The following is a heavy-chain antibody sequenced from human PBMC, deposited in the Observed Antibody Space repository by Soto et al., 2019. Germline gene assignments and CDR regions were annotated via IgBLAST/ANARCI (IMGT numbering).Heavy chain of an antibody. J-gene: IGHJ6*02. V-gene: IGHV1-18*01. CDR2: ISGYNGNT. CDR3: SRFLMVGGWFDPNYYHGMDV. CDR1: GYTFSNYG. Sequence: QVQLVQSGAEVKKPGASVTVSCKTSGYTFSNYGIIWVRQAHGQGLEWMGWISGYNGNTNYAQTVQGRVTMTTDTSTGTVYMELRSLKSDDTAIYYCSRFLMVGGWFDPNYYHGMDVWAKGPRSPTP. D-gene: IGHD3-10*01.